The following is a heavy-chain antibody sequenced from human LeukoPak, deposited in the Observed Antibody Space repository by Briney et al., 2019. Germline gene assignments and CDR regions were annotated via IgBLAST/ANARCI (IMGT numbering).Heavy chain of an antibody. J-gene: IGHJ5*02. CDR3: ARDRASMVRGLSINCFDP. CDR1: GDSVSSSSAA. Sequence: SQTLSLTCAISGDSVSSSSAAWNWIRQSPSRGLEWLGRTYYRSKWYNDYAVSVKSRISINPDTSKNQFSLQLNSVTPEDTAVYYCARDRASMVRGLSINCFDPWGQGTLVTVSS. V-gene: IGHV6-1*01. D-gene: IGHD3-10*01. CDR2: TYYRSKWYN.